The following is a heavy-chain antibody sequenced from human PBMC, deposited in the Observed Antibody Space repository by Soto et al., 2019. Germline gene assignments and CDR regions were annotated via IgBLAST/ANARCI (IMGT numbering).Heavy chain of an antibody. CDR3: ARGGFDYGDYGGVY. V-gene: IGHV1-46*03. CDR2: INPSGGST. Sequence: QVQLVQSGAEVKKPGASVKVSCKASGYTFTSYYMHWVRQAPGQGLEWMGIINPSGGSTSYAQKFRGRGTRTGDTSTRTVYVELGSLRSEDTAVYYCARGGFDYGDYGGVYWGQGTLVTVSS. J-gene: IGHJ4*02. D-gene: IGHD4-17*01. CDR1: GYTFTSYY.